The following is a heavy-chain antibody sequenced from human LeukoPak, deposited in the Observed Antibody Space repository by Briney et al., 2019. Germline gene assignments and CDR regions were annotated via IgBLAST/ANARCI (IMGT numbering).Heavy chain of an antibody. Sequence: PGGSLRLSCAASGFTFSTYAMSWVRQAPGKGLEWVSAIGGSGGGTYYAESVKGRFIISRDTSKNSLYLQMNSLRAEDTAVYYCARANHYYDSSGYLPDAFDIWGQGTMVTVSS. CDR1: GFTFSTYA. CDR3: ARANHYYDSSGYLPDAFDI. J-gene: IGHJ3*02. D-gene: IGHD3-22*01. V-gene: IGHV3-23*01. CDR2: IGGSGGGT.